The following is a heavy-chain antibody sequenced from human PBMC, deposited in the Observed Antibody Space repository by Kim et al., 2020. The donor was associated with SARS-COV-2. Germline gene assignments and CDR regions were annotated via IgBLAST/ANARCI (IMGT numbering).Heavy chain of an antibody. CDR1: GGSISGYY. V-gene: IGHV4-59*01. D-gene: IGHD1-20*01. CDR3: ARGHITLMGTYHFDH. Sequence: SETLSLTCSVFGGSISGYYWSWIRQSPDKGLEYIGFVFYSGITDYNPSFTNRVSMSVDTSKNHFSLKLNSVTAADTAVCYCARGHITLMGTYHFDHWGQGILVTVSS. J-gene: IGHJ5*02. CDR2: VFYSGIT.